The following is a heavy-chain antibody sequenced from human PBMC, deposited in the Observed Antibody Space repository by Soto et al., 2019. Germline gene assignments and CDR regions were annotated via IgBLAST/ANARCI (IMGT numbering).Heavy chain of an antibody. CDR3: ARRLADYHGSGSKNYLDP. Sequence: QITLKESGPTLVNPTETLTLTCTFSGFSLTTSEVGVGWIRQPPGKALECLALIYWNDDIRYSPSLRSRLTITKDTSQNQMVLRMTNMDPGDTATYYCARRLADYHGSGSKNYLDPWGQGILFTVSS. J-gene: IGHJ5*02. D-gene: IGHD3-10*01. CDR2: IYWNDDI. CDR1: GFSLTTSEVG. V-gene: IGHV2-5*01.